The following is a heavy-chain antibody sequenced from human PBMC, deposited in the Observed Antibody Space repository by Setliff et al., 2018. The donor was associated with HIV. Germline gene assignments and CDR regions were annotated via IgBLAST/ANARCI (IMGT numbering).Heavy chain of an antibody. D-gene: IGHD3-22*01. J-gene: IGHJ5*02. CDR3: ASRVYYYDSNNFLREEGFDP. CDR2: IYYSGST. CDR1: GGSFSHYY. Sequence: PLETLSLTCAVYGGSFSHYYWGWIRQPPGEGLEWIGSIYYSGSTYYNPSLKSRVTISIDTSKNQFSLNLTSVTAADTAVYYCASRVYYYDSNNFLREEGFDPWGQGTLVTVSS. V-gene: IGHV4-39*01.